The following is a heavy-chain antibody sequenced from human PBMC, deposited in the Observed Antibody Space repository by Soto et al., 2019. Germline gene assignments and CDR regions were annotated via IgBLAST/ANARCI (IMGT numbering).Heavy chain of an antibody. Sequence: VSGPTLVNPTETLTLTCTVSGFSLSNARMGVSWLRQPPGKALEWLAHIFSNDENSYSTSLKSRLTISKETSKSQVVLTMTNMNPLDTSTYCCAKMWWTCYYYGMEVWGEGTTVTVS. CDR2: IFSNDEN. J-gene: IGHJ6*02. CDR1: GFSLSNARMG. D-gene: IGHD2-15*01. V-gene: IGHV2-26*01. CDR3: AKMWWTCYYYGMEV.